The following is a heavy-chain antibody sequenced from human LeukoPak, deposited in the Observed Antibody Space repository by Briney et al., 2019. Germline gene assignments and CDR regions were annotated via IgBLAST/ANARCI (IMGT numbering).Heavy chain of an antibody. V-gene: IGHV3-33*01. Sequence: GGSLRLSCAASGFTFSSYGMHWVRQAPGKGLEWVAVIWYDGSNKYYADSVKGRFTISRDNSKNTLYLQMNSLRAGDTAVYYCARGAHYGDYNNWFDPWGQGTLVTVSS. J-gene: IGHJ5*02. CDR1: GFTFSSYG. CDR3: ARGAHYGDYNNWFDP. CDR2: IWYDGSNK. D-gene: IGHD4-17*01.